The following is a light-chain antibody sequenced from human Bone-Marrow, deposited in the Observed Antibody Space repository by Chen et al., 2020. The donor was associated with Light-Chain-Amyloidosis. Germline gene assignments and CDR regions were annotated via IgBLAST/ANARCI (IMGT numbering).Light chain of an antibody. CDR2: RDT. CDR3: QSADSSGTYEVI. CDR1: DVSTKY. Sequence: SYELTQPPSVSVSPGQTARITCSGDDVSTKYAYWYQQKPGQAPVLVIHRDTERPSGISERFSGSSSGTTATLTISGVQAEDEADYHCQSADSSGTYEVICGGGTKLTVL. J-gene: IGLJ2*01. V-gene: IGLV3-25*03.